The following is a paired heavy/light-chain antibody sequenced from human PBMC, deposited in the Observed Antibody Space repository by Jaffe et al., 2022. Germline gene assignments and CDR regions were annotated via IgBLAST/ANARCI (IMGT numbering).Heavy chain of an antibody. CDR2: IYPGDSDT. V-gene: IGHV5-51*03. CDR3: ARNSAYYDFWSGYYGEGWFDP. CDR1: GYSFTSYW. J-gene: IGHJ5*02. Sequence: EVQLVQSGAEVKKPGESLKISCKGSGYSFTSYWIGWVRQMPGKGLEWMGIIYPGDSDTRYSPSFQGQVTISADKSISTAYLQWSSLKASDTAMYYCARNSAYYDFWSGYYGEGWFDPWGQGTLVTVSS. D-gene: IGHD3-3*01.
Light chain of an antibody. CDR2: EGS. Sequence: QSALTQPASVSGSPGQSITISCTGTSSDVGSYNLVSWYQQHPGKAPKLMIYEGSKRPSGVSNRFSGSKSGNTASLTISGLQAEDEADYYCCSYAGSSTFSWVFGGGTKLTVL. V-gene: IGLV2-23*01. J-gene: IGLJ3*02. CDR3: CSYAGSSTFSWV. CDR1: SSDVGSYNL.